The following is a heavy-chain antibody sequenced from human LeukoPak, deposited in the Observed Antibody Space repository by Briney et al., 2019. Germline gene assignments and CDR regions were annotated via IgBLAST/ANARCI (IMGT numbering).Heavy chain of an antibody. J-gene: IGHJ4*02. CDR1: GFTFSSYW. CDR3: ARESGYGPLDY. CDR2: IKQDGSEK. D-gene: IGHD5-12*01. V-gene: IGHV3-7*01. Sequence: GGSLRLSCAASGFTFSSYWMSWVRQAPGKGLEWVANIKQDGSEKYYVDSMKGRFTISRDNAKNSLYLQMNSLRAEDTAVYYCARESGYGPLDYWGQGTLVTVSS.